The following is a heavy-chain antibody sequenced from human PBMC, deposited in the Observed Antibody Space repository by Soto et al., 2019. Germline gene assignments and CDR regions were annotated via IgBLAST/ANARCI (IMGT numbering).Heavy chain of an antibody. J-gene: IGHJ4*02. Sequence: ASVKVSCKASGYTFTSYGISWVRQAPGQGLEWMGWISAYNGNTNYAQKLQGRVTMTTDTSTSTAYMELRSLRSDDTAVYYCARVTFYGSGSFPRLSTLAYWGQGTLVTVSS. D-gene: IGHD3-10*01. CDR2: ISAYNGNT. CDR1: GYTFTSYG. V-gene: IGHV1-18*01. CDR3: ARVTFYGSGSFPRLSTLAY.